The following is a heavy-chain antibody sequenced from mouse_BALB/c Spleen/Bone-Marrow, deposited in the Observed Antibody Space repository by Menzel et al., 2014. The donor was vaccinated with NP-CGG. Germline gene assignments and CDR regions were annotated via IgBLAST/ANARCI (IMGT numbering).Heavy chain of an antibody. J-gene: IGHJ2*01. Sequence: VKLMESGAELAKPGASVKMSCKASGYTFTNYWMHWVKQRPGQGLEWIGYINPSTGYTEYNRKFKDKATLTADKSSSTAYMQLSSLTSEDSAVYYCARIYYYGRDYWGQGTTLTVSS. CDR1: GYTFTNYW. D-gene: IGHD1-1*01. CDR2: INPSTGYT. CDR3: ARIYYYGRDY. V-gene: IGHV1-7*01.